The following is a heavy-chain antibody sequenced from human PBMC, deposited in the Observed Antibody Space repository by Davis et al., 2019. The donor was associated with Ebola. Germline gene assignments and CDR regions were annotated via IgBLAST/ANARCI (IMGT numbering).Heavy chain of an antibody. V-gene: IGHV1-69*13. CDR1: GYTFTGYY. D-gene: IGHD3-10*01. Sequence: SVKVSCKASGYTFTGYYMHWVRQAPGQGLEWMGGIIPIFGTTNYAQKFQDRVTISADESTNTAYMELSSLSSEDTALYYCAGGARWFGEFSPWGQGTLVTVSS. J-gene: IGHJ5*02. CDR3: AGGARWFGEFSP. CDR2: IIPIFGTT.